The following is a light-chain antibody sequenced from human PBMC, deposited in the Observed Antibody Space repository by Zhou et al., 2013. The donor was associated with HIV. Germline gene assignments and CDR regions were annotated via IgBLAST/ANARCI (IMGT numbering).Light chain of an antibody. CDR1: QGINNW. J-gene: IGKJ5*01. CDR3: QQYGSNPIT. V-gene: IGKV1D-16*01. Sequence: DIQLTQSPSFLSASVGDRVTITCRTSQGINNWLAWYQQKPEKAPKILIYAASNLQGGVPSRFSGSGSGTDFTLTISSLQPEDFATYYCQQYGSNPITFGQGTRL. CDR2: AAS.